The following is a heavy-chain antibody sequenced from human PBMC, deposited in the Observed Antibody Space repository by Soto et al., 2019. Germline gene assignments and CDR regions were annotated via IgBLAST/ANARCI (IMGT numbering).Heavy chain of an antibody. Sequence: ELQLLESGGGLVQPGGSLRLSCIASGFTFSSYAMTWVRQAPGKGLEWVSDISGSGGITYYADSVKGRFTISRDNSKNTLNLQMNSLRADDTAVYYCARARRGAPYYYTMDLLGQGTTVTVSS. CDR3: ARARRGAPYYYTMDL. J-gene: IGHJ6*02. CDR1: GFTFSSYA. V-gene: IGHV3-23*01. CDR2: ISGSGGIT. D-gene: IGHD3-10*01.